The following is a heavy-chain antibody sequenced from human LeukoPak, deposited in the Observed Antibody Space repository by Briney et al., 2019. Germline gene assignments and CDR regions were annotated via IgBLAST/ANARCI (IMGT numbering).Heavy chain of an antibody. CDR3: ARATPRQNENTHAFDI. D-gene: IGHD1-1*01. V-gene: IGHV3-33*01. J-gene: IGHJ3*02. CDR2: IWYDGSNK. CDR1: GFTFSSYG. Sequence: PGRSLRLSCAASGFTFSSYGMHWVRQAPGKGLEWVAVIWYDGSNKYYADSVKGRFTISRDNSKNTLYLQMNSLRAEDTAVYYCARATPRQNENTHAFDIWGQGTMVTVSS.